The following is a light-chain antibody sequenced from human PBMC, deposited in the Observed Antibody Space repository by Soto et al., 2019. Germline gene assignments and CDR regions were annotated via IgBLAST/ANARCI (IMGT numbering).Light chain of an antibody. CDR1: QGINTW. V-gene: IGKV1-5*03. J-gene: IGKJ1*01. CDR3: QQYKSYSRT. Sequence: DIQMTQSPSTLSASVGDRITITCRASQGINTWLAWYQQKPGKAPKLLIYEASTLERGVPSRFSGSGSGTDFTLTISRLQPDDFATYYCQQYKSYSRTFGQGTKVEVK. CDR2: EAS.